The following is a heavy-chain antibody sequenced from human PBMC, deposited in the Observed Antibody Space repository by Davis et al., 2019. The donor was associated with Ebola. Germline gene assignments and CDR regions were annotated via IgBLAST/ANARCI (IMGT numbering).Heavy chain of an antibody. CDR3: AKIAGVSGFDDY. CDR1: GFVFSIYA. J-gene: IGHJ4*02. V-gene: IGHV3-23*01. Sequence: PGGSLRLSCEGSGFVFSIYAMTWVRRAPGKGLECVSGISGGGGSTYYADAVKGRFTISRDNSKNTLYLQMNSLTAEDTAVYYCAKIAGVSGFDDYWGQGTLVTVSS. CDR2: ISGGGGST. D-gene: IGHD3-10*01.